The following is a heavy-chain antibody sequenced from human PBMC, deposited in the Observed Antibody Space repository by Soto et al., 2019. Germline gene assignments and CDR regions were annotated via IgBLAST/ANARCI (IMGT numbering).Heavy chain of an antibody. V-gene: IGHV1-18*01. J-gene: IGHJ2*01. CDR1: GYTFSDYA. Sequence: QVQLVQSGGEVKKPGASVKVSCQASGYTFSDYAISWVRQAPGQGLEWMGWISASTRNTDQAQNFQGRDIMTLDTSTNTDYMELKSLRSGDTAVYYWVRCYCSVGSCYACWHFDLWGRGTLVTVSS. D-gene: IGHD2-15*01. CDR3: VRCYCSVGSCYACWHFDL. CDR2: ISASTRNT.